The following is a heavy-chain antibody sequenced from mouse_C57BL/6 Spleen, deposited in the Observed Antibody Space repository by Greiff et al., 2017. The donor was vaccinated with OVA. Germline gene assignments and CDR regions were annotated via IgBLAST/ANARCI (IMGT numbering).Heavy chain of an antibody. J-gene: IGHJ4*01. V-gene: IGHV1-18*01. CDR1: GYTFTDYN. Sequence: VQLQQSGPELVKPGASVKIPCKASGYTFTDYNMDWVKQSHGKSLEWIGDINPNNGGTIYNQKFKGKATLTVDKSSSTAYMELRSLTSEDTAVYYCARRKVGYAMDYWGQGTSVTVSS. D-gene: IGHD1-1*02. CDR3: ARRKVGYAMDY. CDR2: INPNNGGT.